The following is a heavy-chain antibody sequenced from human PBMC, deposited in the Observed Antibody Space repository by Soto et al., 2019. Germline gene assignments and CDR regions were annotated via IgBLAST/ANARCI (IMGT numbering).Heavy chain of an antibody. Sequence: QVQLQESGPGLVKPSQTLSLTCTVSGGSISSGGYYWSWIRQHPGKGLEWIGYIYYSGSTYYNPSLKSRVTMSVDTSTNQFSLKLSSVTAADTAGYYCARVWALGIFYWRWFDPRGKGTLVTVS. CDR2: IYYSGST. J-gene: IGHJ5*02. D-gene: IGHD7-27*01. CDR3: ARVWALGIFYWRWFDP. CDR1: GGSISSGGYY. V-gene: IGHV4-31*03.